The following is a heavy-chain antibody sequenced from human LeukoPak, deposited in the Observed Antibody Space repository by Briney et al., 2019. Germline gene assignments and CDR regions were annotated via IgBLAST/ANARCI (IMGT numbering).Heavy chain of an antibody. CDR2: INQSGST. CDR1: GGSFSGHY. D-gene: IGHD3-22*01. V-gene: IGHV4-34*01. CDR3: ARGSWYYYDSSGADAFDI. J-gene: IGHJ3*02. Sequence: SPSETLSLTCAVYGGSFSGHYWRWIRQPPGKGLEWIGEINQSGSTNYNPSLKSRVTISVDTSKNQFSLKLSSVTAADTAVYYCARGSWYYYDSSGADAFDIWGQGTMVTVSS.